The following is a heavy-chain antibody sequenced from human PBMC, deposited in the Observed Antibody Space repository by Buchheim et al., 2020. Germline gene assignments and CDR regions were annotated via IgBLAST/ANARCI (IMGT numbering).Heavy chain of an antibody. CDR1: GGSISSGSYY. CDR2: IYTSGST. D-gene: IGHD2-2*01. CDR3: ARGGSTYYYGMDV. J-gene: IGHJ6*02. Sequence: QVQLQESGPGLVKPSQTLSLTCTVSGGSISSGSYYWSWIRQPAGKGLEWIGRIYTSGSTNYNPSLKGRVTISVDTSKNQFSLKLSSVTAADTAVYYCARGGSTYYYGMDVWGQGTT. V-gene: IGHV4-61*02.